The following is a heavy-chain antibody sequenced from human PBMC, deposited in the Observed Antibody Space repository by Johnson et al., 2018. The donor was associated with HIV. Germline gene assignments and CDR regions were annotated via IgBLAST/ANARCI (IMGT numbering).Heavy chain of an antibody. CDR3: ARPIVRGAADI. V-gene: IGHV3-11*03. Sequence: SADSVKGRPTISRDNAKNSLYLQMDSLRVADTAVYYCARPIVRGAADIWGQGTMVIVSA. D-gene: IGHD3-10*01. J-gene: IGHJ3*02.